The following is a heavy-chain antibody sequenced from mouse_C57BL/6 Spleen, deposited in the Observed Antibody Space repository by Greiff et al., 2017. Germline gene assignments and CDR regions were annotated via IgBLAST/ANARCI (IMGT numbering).Heavy chain of an antibody. J-gene: IGHJ4*01. CDR2: IDPSDSYT. CDR3: ARGDTTVVAPYYAMDY. D-gene: IGHD1-1*01. V-gene: IGHV1-69*01. CDR1: GYTFTSYW. Sequence: QVHVKQPGAELVMPGASVKLSCKASGYTFTSYWMHWVKQRPGQGLEWIGEIDPSDSYTNYNQKFKGKSTLTVDKSSSTAYMQLSSLTSEDSAVYYCARGDTTVVAPYYAMDYWGQGTSVTVSS.